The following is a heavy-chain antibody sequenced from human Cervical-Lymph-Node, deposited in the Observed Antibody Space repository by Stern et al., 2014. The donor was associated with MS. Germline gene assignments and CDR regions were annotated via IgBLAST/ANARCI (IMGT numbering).Heavy chain of an antibody. V-gene: IGHV3-21*01. D-gene: IGHD6-13*01. CDR1: GFTFSSYS. CDR3: ARDSSSWYAIDY. Sequence: VQLVQSGGGLVKPGGSLRLSCAASGFTFSSYSMNWVRQAPGKGLEWVSSISSSSSYIYYADSVKGRFTISRDNAKNSLYLQMNSLRAEDTAVYYCARDSSSWYAIDYWGQGTLVTVSS. J-gene: IGHJ4*02. CDR2: ISSSSSYI.